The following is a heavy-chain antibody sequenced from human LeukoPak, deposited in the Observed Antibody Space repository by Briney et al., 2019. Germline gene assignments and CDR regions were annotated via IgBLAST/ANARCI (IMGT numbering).Heavy chain of an antibody. Sequence: HPGGSLRLSGAASGFTFSSYAMSWVRQAPGKGLEWVSAISGSGGSTYYADSVKGRFTISRDNSKNTLYLQMNSLRAEDTAVYYCAKDPDYSSGGANWGQGTLVTVSS. CDR3: AKDPDYSSGGAN. CDR2: ISGSGGST. J-gene: IGHJ4*02. D-gene: IGHD6-25*01. V-gene: IGHV3-23*01. CDR1: GFTFSSYA.